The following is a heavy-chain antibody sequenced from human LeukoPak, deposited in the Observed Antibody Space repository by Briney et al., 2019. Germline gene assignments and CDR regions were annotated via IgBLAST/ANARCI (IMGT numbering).Heavy chain of an antibody. J-gene: IGHJ4*02. CDR1: GFPFRNFA. CDR2: ISGSRSTT. V-gene: IGHV3-48*01. Sequence: GGSLRLSCAASGFPFRNFAMNWVRQAPGKGLGWVSYISGSRSTTYYADSVKGRFTISRDNAKNSLDLQMNSLRAEDTAVYYCARFPDTYGYFDSWGQGTLVTVSS. D-gene: IGHD5-18*01. CDR3: ARFPDTYGYFDS.